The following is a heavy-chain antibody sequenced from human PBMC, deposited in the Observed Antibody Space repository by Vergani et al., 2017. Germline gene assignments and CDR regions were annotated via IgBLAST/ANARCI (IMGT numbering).Heavy chain of an antibody. D-gene: IGHD3-10*01. V-gene: IGHV3-48*03. CDR1: GFTFSSYE. CDR2: ISSSGSTI. Sequence: EVQLVESGGGLVQPGGSLRLSCAASGFTFSSYEMNWVRQAPGKGLEWVSYISSSGSTIYYADSVKGRFTISRDNAKNSLYLQMNSLRAEDTAVYYCAGDKPPPRLLWLMDVWGQGTTVTVSS. J-gene: IGHJ6*02. CDR3: AGDKPPPRLLWLMDV.